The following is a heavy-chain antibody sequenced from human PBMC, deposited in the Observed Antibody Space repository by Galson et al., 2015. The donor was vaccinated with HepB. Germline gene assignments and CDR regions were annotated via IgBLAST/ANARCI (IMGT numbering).Heavy chain of an antibody. CDR3: ASHDYGDYEGDAFDI. CDR1: GFAVSRNH. V-gene: IGHV3-53*01. J-gene: IGHJ3*02. D-gene: IGHD4-17*01. CDR2: IYSGDRT. Sequence: SLRLSCAASGFAVSRNHMSWVRQAPGKGLEWVSLIYSGDRTHYADSVKGRFTISRDNFKNTLYLQMNSLRAEDTAVYYCASHDYGDYEGDAFDIWGQGTLVTVSS.